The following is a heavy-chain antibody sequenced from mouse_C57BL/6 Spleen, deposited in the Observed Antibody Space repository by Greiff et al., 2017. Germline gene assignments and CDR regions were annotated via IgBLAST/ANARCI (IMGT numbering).Heavy chain of an antibody. J-gene: IGHJ3*01. CDR2: IYPGSGST. Sequence: QVQLQQPGAELVKPGASVKMSCKASGYTFTSYWITWVKQRPGQGLEWIGDIYPGSGSTNCNEKFKSKATLTVDTSSSTAYMQLSSLTSEDSAVYYCARKERYYSNFFHFAYWGQGTLVTVSA. D-gene: IGHD2-5*01. CDR3: ARKERYYSNFFHFAY. V-gene: IGHV1-55*01. CDR1: GYTFTSYW.